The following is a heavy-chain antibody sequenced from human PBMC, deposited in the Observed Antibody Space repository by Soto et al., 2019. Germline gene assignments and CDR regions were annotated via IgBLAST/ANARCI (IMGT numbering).Heavy chain of an antibody. V-gene: IGHV4-39*01. D-gene: IGHD3-22*01. CDR3: AQYYDTFDY. Sequence: QLHLQESGPGLVKPSETLSLTCTVSGASISTNTYFWGWIRQPPGKGLEWIGTIHHSGNTDKNPSFEARVTMSVDTSKNQFSRNLRSVSPADTAMYYCAQYYDTFDYWGQGALVTVSS. CDR1: GASISTNTYF. J-gene: IGHJ4*02. CDR2: IHHSGNT.